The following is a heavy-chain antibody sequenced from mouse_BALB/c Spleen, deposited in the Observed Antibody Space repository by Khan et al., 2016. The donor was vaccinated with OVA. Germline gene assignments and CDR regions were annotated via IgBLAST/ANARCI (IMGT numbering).Heavy chain of an antibody. CDR2: ILPGSGST. D-gene: IGHD2-1*01. Sequence: QVQLKESGAELMKPGASVKISCKATGYTFSSYWIEWVKQRPGHGLEWIGEILPGSGSTNYNEKFKGKATFTADTSSNTAYMQLNSLTSEDSAVYYCTRTGNYRDYFDYWGRGTTLTVSS. J-gene: IGHJ2*01. CDR3: TRTGNYRDYFDY. V-gene: IGHV1-9*01. CDR1: GYTFSSYW.